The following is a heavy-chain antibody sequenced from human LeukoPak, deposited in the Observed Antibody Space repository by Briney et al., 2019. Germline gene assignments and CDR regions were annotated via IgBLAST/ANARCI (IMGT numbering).Heavy chain of an antibody. CDR3: ARGALNYGDYVLPNWFDP. CDR2: IIPIFGTA. CDR1: GGTFSSYA. Sequence: SVKVSCKASGGTFSSYAICWVRQAPGQGLEWMGGIIPIFGTANYAQKFQGRVTITADESTSTAYTELSSLRSEDTAVYYCARGALNYGDYVLPNWFDPWGQGTLVTVSS. J-gene: IGHJ5*02. D-gene: IGHD4-17*01. V-gene: IGHV1-69*13.